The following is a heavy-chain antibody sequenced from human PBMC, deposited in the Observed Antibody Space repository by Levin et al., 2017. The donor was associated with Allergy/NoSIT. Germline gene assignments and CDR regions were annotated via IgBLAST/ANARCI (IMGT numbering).Heavy chain of an antibody. Sequence: SQTLSLTCSVSGGSIRSYYWSWIRQPPGKGLEWIGYMYSSGSTNYNPSLKNRVTISEDTSKNQFTLSLNSVTAADTALYSCARHYRMARTNDAFDIWGQGTMVTVSS. V-gene: IGHV4-59*08. CDR2: MYSSGST. CDR1: GGSIRSYY. J-gene: IGHJ3*02. CDR3: ARHYRMARTNDAFDI. D-gene: IGHD5-24*01.